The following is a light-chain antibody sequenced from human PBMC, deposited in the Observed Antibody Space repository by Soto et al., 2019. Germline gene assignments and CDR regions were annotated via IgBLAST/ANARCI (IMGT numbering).Light chain of an antibody. Sequence: DIQMTQSPSTLSASVGDRVTITCRASQSISSWWAWYQQKPGKAPKLLIYKASSLESGVPSRFSGSGSGTEFTLTISSLQPDDFATYYCQQYNSYSRRTFGQGTKVEIK. J-gene: IGKJ1*01. V-gene: IGKV1-5*03. CDR3: QQYNSYSRRT. CDR2: KAS. CDR1: QSISSW.